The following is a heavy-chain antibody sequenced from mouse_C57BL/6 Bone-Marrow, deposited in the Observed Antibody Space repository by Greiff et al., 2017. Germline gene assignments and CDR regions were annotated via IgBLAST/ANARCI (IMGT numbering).Heavy chain of an antibody. Sequence: EVQRVEPGGGLVQPGESLKLSCESNEYEFPSHDMSWVRKTPEKRLELVAAINSDGGSTYYPDTMERRVIISRDNTKKTLCLQMSGLGSEDSAMYYCARAGPYAMDYWGQGTSVTVSS. CDR1: EYEFPSHD. CDR2: INSDGGST. V-gene: IGHV5-2*01. J-gene: IGHJ4*01. CDR3: ARAGPYAMDY.